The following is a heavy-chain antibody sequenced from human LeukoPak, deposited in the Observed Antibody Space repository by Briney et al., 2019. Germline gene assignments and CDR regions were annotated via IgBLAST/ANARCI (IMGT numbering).Heavy chain of an antibody. J-gene: IGHJ3*02. D-gene: IGHD3-3*01. CDR3: AKDQTILGAFDI. V-gene: IGHV3-23*01. CDR2: ISGSGGST. Sequence: PGGSLRLSXAASGFTFSSYAMSWVRQASGKGLEWVSAISGSGGSTYYADSVKGRFTISRDNSKNTLYLQMNSLRAEDTAVYYCAKDQTILGAFDIWGQGTMVTVSS. CDR1: GFTFSSYA.